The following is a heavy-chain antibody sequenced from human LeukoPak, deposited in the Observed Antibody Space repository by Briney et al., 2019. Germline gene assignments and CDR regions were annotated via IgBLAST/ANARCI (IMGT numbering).Heavy chain of an antibody. Sequence: GGSLRLSCAASGFTFSSYAMSWVRQAPGKGLEWVSAISGSGGSTYYADSVKGRFTISRDNSKSTLYLQMNSLRAEDTAVYYCAKVDHSSTWPLKFDYWGQGTLVTVSS. CDR1: GFTFSSYA. J-gene: IGHJ4*02. D-gene: IGHD6-13*01. CDR2: ISGSGGST. V-gene: IGHV3-23*01. CDR3: AKVDHSSTWPLKFDY.